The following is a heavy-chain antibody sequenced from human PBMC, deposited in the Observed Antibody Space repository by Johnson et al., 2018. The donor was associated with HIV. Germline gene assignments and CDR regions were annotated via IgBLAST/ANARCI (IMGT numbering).Heavy chain of an antibody. CDR3: AKNRGYNYGTDTFDI. Sequence: QVQLVESGGGLVKPGGSLRLSCAASGFTFSDYYMNWMRQAPGKGLEWLSYISSSGTAKYYADSVKGRFTISRDNAKNSLYLQMNSLRAEDTAVYYCAKNRGYNYGTDTFDICGHGTMVTVSS. CDR1: GFTFSDYY. CDR2: ISSSGTAK. J-gene: IGHJ3*02. D-gene: IGHD5-18*01. V-gene: IGHV3-11*04.